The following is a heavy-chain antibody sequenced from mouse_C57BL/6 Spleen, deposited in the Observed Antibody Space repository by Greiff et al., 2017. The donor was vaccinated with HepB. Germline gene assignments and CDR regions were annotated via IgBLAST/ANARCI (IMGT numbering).Heavy chain of an antibody. Sequence: QVQLKESGPGLVQPSQSLSITCTVSGFSLTSYGVHWVRQSPGKGLEWLGVIWSGGSTDYNAAFISRLSISKDNSKSQVFFKMNSLQADDTAIYYCARNEENDGYLWAMDYWGQGTSVTVSS. D-gene: IGHD2-3*01. CDR1: GFSLTSYG. CDR2: IWSGGST. J-gene: IGHJ4*01. CDR3: ARNEENDGYLWAMDY. V-gene: IGHV2-2*01.